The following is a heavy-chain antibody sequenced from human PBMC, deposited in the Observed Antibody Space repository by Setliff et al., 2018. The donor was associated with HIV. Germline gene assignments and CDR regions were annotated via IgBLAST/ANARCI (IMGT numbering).Heavy chain of an antibody. CDR2: IYYSGST. J-gene: IGHJ4*02. D-gene: IGHD3-3*01. Sequence: SETLSLTCTVSGGSISSSSYYWGWIRQPPGKGLEWIGSIYYSGSTYYNPSLKSRVTISVDTSKNQFSLKLSSVTAADTAVYYCARAVFYNFWSGYYTDWGQGTLVTSPQ. CDR1: GGSISSSSYY. CDR3: ARAVFYNFWSGYYTD. V-gene: IGHV4-39*07.